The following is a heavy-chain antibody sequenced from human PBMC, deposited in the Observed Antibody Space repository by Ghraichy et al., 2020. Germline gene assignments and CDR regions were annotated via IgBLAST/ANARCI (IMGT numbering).Heavy chain of an antibody. CDR1: GGSMSVSDYY. CDR3: ARTSGFDEAWYFDL. D-gene: IGHD5-12*01. Sequence: SQTLSLTCTVSGGSMSVSDYYWSWIRQHPAKGQEWIGHIYKTGISYDNPSLKSRVSISVDMTRNQFSLQLSSLTAADTAVYYCARTSGFDEAWYFDLWGRGTLVAVSS. CDR2: IYKTGIS. J-gene: IGHJ2*01. V-gene: IGHV4-31*03.